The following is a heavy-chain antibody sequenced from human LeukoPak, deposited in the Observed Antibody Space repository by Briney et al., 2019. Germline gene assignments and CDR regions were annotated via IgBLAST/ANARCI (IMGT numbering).Heavy chain of an antibody. Sequence: ASVKVSCKASGYTFTSYYMHWVRQAPGQGLEWMGIINPSGGSTSYAQKFQGRVTMTRDTSTSTVYMELSSLRSEDAAVYYCAREGGYYYDSSGYAYWGQGTLVTVSS. V-gene: IGHV1-46*01. CDR2: INPSGGST. CDR3: AREGGYYYDSSGYAY. J-gene: IGHJ4*02. D-gene: IGHD3-22*01. CDR1: GYTFTSYY.